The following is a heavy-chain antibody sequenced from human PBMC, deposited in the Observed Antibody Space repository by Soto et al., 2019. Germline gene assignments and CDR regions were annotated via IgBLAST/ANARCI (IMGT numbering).Heavy chain of an antibody. CDR1: GDSIIGGGYY. J-gene: IGHJ5*02. V-gene: IGHV4-31*03. CDR2: IHHNGKA. D-gene: IGHD2-8*02. Sequence: SETLSLGCPVSGDSIIGGGYYCSWIRQHPGRGREWVGYIHHNGKAYRNPSLESRVTMSVATSKNQFLLNLNTVTAADTGVYYPARDGSTGSSYKICFDTWGQGTPVNVSS. CDR3: ARDGSTGSSYKICFDT.